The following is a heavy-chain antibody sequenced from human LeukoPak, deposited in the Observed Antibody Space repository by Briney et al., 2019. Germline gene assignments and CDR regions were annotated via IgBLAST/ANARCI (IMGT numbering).Heavy chain of an antibody. D-gene: IGHD2/OR15-2a*01. CDR3: AKYVSARGPPYALAV. Sequence: PGGSLRLSCLASGFTFSSYAMQWVRQAPGKGLEWVSGISASGGNTWYADSVKGRFTISRDNSKNTLYLQMNSLRAEDTAVYYCAKYVSARGPPYALAVWGQGTTVTVSS. CDR2: ISASGGNT. J-gene: IGHJ6*02. CDR1: GFTFSSYA. V-gene: IGHV3-23*01.